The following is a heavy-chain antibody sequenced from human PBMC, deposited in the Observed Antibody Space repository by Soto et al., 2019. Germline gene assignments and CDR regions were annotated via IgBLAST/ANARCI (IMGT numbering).Heavy chain of an antibody. Sequence: GGSLRLSCAASGFTFSSYAMSWVRQAPGKGLEWVSAISGSGGSTYYADSVKGRFTISRDNSKNTLYLQMNSLRAEDTAVYYCAKTMGIVVVVAADDCFDYWGQGTLVTVSS. CDR2: ISGSGGST. V-gene: IGHV3-23*01. D-gene: IGHD2-15*01. CDR3: AKTMGIVVVVAADDCFDY. CDR1: GFTFSSYA. J-gene: IGHJ4*02.